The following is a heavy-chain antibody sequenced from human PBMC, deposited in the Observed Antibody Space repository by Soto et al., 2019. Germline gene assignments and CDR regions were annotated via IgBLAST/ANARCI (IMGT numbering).Heavy chain of an antibody. CDR2: ISEDGGNK. CDR1: GLTFTSYA. V-gene: IGHV3-30-3*01. Sequence: QVHLVESGGGVVQAGRSLKLSCTASGLTFTSYAIPGVRQAPGKGREWVSLISEDGGNKYFAESVRGRFLISRDNSKNTVYLQMNSPRPEDTAVYFCARRLTSTVSALGYWGQGTLVTVSS. CDR3: ARRLTSTVSALGY. D-gene: IGHD6-19*01. J-gene: IGHJ4*02.